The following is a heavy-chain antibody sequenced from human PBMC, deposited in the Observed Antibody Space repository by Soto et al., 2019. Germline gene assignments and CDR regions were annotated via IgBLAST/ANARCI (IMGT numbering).Heavy chain of an antibody. J-gene: IGHJ4*02. V-gene: IGHV4-39*01. CDR2: IYYSGST. CDR3: ARSNSPGYYYDSSGSRPFDY. CDR1: GGSISSSSYY. D-gene: IGHD3-22*01. Sequence: SETLSLTCTVSGGSISSSSYYWGWIRQPPGKGLEWIGSIYYSGSTYYNPSLKSRVTISVDTSKNQFSLKLSSVTAADTAVYYCARSNSPGYYYDSSGSRPFDYWGQGTLVTVSS.